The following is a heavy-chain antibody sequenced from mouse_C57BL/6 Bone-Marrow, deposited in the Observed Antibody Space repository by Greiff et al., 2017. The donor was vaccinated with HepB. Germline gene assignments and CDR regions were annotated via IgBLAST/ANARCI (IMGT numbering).Heavy chain of an antibody. J-gene: IGHJ4*01. V-gene: IGHV5-17*01. CDR2: ISSGSSTI. Sequence: EVQRVESGGGLVKPGGSLKLSCAASGFTFSDYGMHWVRQAPEKGLEWVAYISSGSSTIYYADTVKGRFTISRDNAKNTLFLQMTSLRSEDTAMYYCARRGLLPHYYAMDYWGQGTSVTVSS. CDR1: GFTFSDYG. CDR3: ARRGLLPHYYAMDY. D-gene: IGHD2-3*01.